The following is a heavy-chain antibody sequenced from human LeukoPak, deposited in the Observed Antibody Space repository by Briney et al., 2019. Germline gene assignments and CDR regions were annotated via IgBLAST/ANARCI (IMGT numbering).Heavy chain of an antibody. D-gene: IGHD2-8*01. CDR1: GFSFSSYS. Sequence: GSLRLSCAASGFSFSSYSMNWVRLTPGKGLEWVSAISGSGGSTYYADSVKGRFTISRDNSKNTLYLQMNSLRAEDTAVYYCAKDAVCTNGVCSEMGRLDYWGQGTLVTVSS. CDR2: ISGSGGST. V-gene: IGHV3-23*01. CDR3: AKDAVCTNGVCSEMGRLDY. J-gene: IGHJ4*02.